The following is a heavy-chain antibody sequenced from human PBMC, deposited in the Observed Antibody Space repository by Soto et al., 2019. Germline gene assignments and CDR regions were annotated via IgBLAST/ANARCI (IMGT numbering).Heavy chain of an antibody. CDR3: AREGGEDYYGMAV. D-gene: IGHD2-21*01. V-gene: IGHV6-1*01. CDR1: EEGGPGQGPA. J-gene: IGHJ6*02. CDR2: TYYRSKWDN. Sequence: SQTLSLICPVAEEGGPGQGPALYGVRQSPSRSLEWLGRTYYRSKWDNDYAVSVKSRITINPDTSKNQFSLQLNSVTPEDTAVYYCAREGGEDYYGMAVWGQGITVTVS.